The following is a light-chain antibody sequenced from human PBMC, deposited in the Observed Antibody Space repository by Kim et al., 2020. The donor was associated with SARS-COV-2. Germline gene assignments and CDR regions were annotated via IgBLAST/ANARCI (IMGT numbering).Light chain of an antibody. CDR1: SSNIGNNA. Sequence: QSVLTQPPSVSEAPRQRVTSSCSGSSSNIGNNAVNWYQQLPGKAPKLLMYYDDLLPSGVSDRFSGSKSGTSASLAISGLQSEDEAHYYCASWDDSLKGFGFGGGTQLTVL. CDR2: YDD. CDR3: ASWDDSLKGFG. V-gene: IGLV1-36*01. J-gene: IGLJ3*02.